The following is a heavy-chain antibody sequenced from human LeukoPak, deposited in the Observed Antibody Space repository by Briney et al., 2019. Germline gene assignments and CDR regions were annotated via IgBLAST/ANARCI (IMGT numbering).Heavy chain of an antibody. CDR3: ASSKWSAGGDYYHYMDV. CDR1: GYIFTSYG. D-gene: IGHD6-13*01. J-gene: IGHJ6*03. Sequence: ASVKVPCKASGYIFTSYGISWVRQAPGQELEWMGWISAYNGNTNYAQKFQGRVTMTTDTSTSTAYMELRSLRSDDTAMYYCASSKWSAGGDYYHYMDVWGKGTTVTVSS. V-gene: IGHV1-18*01. CDR2: ISAYNGNT.